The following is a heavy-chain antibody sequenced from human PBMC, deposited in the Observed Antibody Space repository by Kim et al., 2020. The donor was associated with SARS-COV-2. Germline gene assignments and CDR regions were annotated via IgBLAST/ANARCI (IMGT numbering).Heavy chain of an antibody. CDR1: GYSISSDYY. CDR2: IYHSGST. D-gene: IGHD3-10*01. J-gene: IGHJ4*02. Sequence: SETLSLTCTVSGYSISSDYYWGWIRQPPGKGLEWIGSIYHSGSTYYNPSLKSRVTVSVDTSKNQFSLKLSSVTAADTAVYYCARGYYYGSGSFLTDYFFDYWVQGTLVTVSS. V-gene: IGHV4-38-2*02. CDR3: ARGYYYGSGSFLTDYFFDY.